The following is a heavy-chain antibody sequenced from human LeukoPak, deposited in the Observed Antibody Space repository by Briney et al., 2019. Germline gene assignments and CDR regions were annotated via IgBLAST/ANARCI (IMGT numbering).Heavy chain of an antibody. CDR1: GDSTSGSNW. CDR2: VYHTGST. D-gene: IGHD5-18*01. Sequence: SETLSLTCDVSGDSTSGSNWWNWVRQPPGKGLEWIEGVYHTGSTNYNPSLKSRVTMSVDKSKNQFSLELRSVTAADTAVFYCVRRRYNYGFDSWGQGTLVTVSS. V-gene: IGHV4-4*02. J-gene: IGHJ4*02. CDR3: VRRRYNYGFDS.